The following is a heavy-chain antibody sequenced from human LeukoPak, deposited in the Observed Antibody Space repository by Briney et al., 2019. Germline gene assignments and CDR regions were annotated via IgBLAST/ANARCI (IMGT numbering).Heavy chain of an antibody. V-gene: IGHV4-59*11. D-gene: IGHD2-8*01. CDR3: ARDGVHQGGYYSYYMDV. CDR1: GGSISSHY. Sequence: SETLSLTCTVSGGSISSHYWSWMRQPPGKGLEWIGYIHYSGTTNYNPSLKSRVTISVDTSKNQFSLKVSSVTAADTAVYYCARDGVHQGGYYSYYMDVWGKGTTVTVSS. CDR2: IHYSGTT. J-gene: IGHJ6*03.